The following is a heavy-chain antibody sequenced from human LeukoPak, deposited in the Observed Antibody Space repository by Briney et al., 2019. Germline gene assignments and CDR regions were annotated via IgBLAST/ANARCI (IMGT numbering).Heavy chain of an antibody. CDR2: IYYSGST. V-gene: IGHV4-31*03. CDR3: ARETIELGDYFDY. J-gene: IGHJ4*02. Sequence: SQTLSLTCTVSGGSISSGAYYWSWIRQHPGKGPEGIGYIYYSGSTYYNPSLKSRVTISVDTSKNQFSLKLSSVTAADTAVYYCARETIELGDYFDYWGQGTPVTVSS. D-gene: IGHD3-16*01. CDR1: GGSISSGAYY.